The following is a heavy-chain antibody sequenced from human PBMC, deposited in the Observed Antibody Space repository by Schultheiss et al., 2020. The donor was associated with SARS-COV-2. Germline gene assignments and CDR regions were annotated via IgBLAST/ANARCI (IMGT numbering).Heavy chain of an antibody. CDR3: ARAYCGGDCYSKYFDY. J-gene: IGHJ4*02. CDR2: IYYSGST. D-gene: IGHD2-21*02. CDR1: GGSISSSSYY. V-gene: IGHV4-39*07. Sequence: SETLSLTCTVSGGSISSSSYYWGWIRQPPGKGLEWIGSIYYSGSTYYNPSLKSRVTISVDTSKNQFSLKLSSVTAADTAVYYCARAYCGGDCYSKYFDYWGQGTLVTVSS.